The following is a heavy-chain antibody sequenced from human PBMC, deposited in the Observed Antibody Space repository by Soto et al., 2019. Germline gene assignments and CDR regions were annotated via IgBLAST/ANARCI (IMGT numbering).Heavy chain of an antibody. Sequence: QVQLQQWGAGLLKPSETLSLTCAVYGGSFSGYYWSWIRQPPGKGLEWIGEINHSGSTNYNPSLKSRVTISVDTSKNQFSLKLSSVTAADTAVYYCARVGYYYGSGSIRYWGQGTLVTVSS. D-gene: IGHD3-10*01. CDR2: INHSGST. V-gene: IGHV4-34*01. CDR1: GGSFSGYY. J-gene: IGHJ4*02. CDR3: ARVGYYYGSGSIRY.